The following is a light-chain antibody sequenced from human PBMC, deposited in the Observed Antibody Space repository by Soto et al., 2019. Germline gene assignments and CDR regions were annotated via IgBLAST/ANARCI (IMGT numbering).Light chain of an antibody. CDR1: SSNIGSNH. Sequence: HSVLTQSPSASGTPGQRVIIACSGSSSNIGSNHVNWYRHLPGAAPKLLIFRSDQRPSGVPDRFSGSKSGTTASLAISGLQSGDEADYYCAAWDDSRYGVVFGGGTQLTVL. V-gene: IGLV1-44*01. CDR3: AAWDDSRYGVV. J-gene: IGLJ2*01. CDR2: RSD.